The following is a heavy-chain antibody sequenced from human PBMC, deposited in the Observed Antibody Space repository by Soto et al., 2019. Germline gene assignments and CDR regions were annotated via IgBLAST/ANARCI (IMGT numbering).Heavy chain of an antibody. J-gene: IGHJ4*02. V-gene: IGHV4-34*01. Sequence: QVQLQQWGAGLLKPSETLSLTCAVYGGSFSGYYWSWIRQPPGKGLEWIGEINHSGSTNYNPSLKSRVTISVDTSKNQFSLKLSSVTAADTAVYYCARGGDSSGYYRIDYWGQGTLVTVS. CDR3: ARGGDSSGYYRIDY. D-gene: IGHD3-22*01. CDR2: INHSGST. CDR1: GGSFSGYY.